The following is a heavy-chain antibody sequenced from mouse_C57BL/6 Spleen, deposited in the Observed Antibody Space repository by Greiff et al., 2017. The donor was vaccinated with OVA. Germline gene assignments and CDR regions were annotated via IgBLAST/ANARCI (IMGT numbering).Heavy chain of an antibody. Sequence: EVKLVESGGGLVKPGGSLKLSCAASGFTFSDYGMHWVRQAPEKGLEWVAYICSGSSTIYYADTVKGRFTISRDNAKNTLFLQMTRLRAEDTAMYYCARRNGNCGGNWYFDVWGTGTTVTVSS. CDR3: ARRNGNCGGNWYFDV. CDR1: GFTFSDYG. V-gene: IGHV5-17*01. J-gene: IGHJ1*03. CDR2: ICSGSSTI. D-gene: IGHD2-1*01.